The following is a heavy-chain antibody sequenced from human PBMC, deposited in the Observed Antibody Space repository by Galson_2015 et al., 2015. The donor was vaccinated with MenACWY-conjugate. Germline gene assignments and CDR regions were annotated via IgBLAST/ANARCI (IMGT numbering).Heavy chain of an antibody. CDR3: ARVAGVSASCGGGSCDWGKSQFDF. J-gene: IGHJ4*02. Sequence: SVKVSCKASGNTFMSSRFTWVRQAPGQGLEWMGWISTYNGHTKYAQNLQGRVTMTTETSTTTVYLELRGLRSDDTAVYYCARVAGVSASCGGGSCDWGKSQFDFWGQGTLVTVSS. CDR2: ISTYNGHT. D-gene: IGHD2-15*01. V-gene: IGHV1-18*01. CDR1: GNTFMSSR.